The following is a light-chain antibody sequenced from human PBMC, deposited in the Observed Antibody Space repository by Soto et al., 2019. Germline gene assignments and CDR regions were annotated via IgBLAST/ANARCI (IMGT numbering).Light chain of an antibody. CDR2: AAS. Sequence: IQMTQSPSSLSASVGDRVTITCRASQSISNYLNWYQQKPGKAPKLLIYAASTLHSGVPSRFSGSGSGTDFTLTISSLQPEDFATYYCLQDDTYPITFGQGTRLEIK. V-gene: IGKV1-6*01. CDR1: QSISNY. J-gene: IGKJ5*01. CDR3: LQDDTYPIT.